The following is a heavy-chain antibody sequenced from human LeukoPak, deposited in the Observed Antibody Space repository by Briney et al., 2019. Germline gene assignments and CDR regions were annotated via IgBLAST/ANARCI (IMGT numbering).Heavy chain of an antibody. D-gene: IGHD5-24*01. CDR3: ARALHDYNPYYFDY. CDR1: GGSISSYY. J-gene: IGHJ4*02. V-gene: IGHV4-59*01. CDR2: IYYSGST. Sequence: SETLSLTCTVSGGSISSYYWSWIRQLPGKGLEWIGYIYYSGSTNYSPSLKSRVTISVDTSKNQFSLKLSSVTAADTAVYYCARALHDYNPYYFDYWGQGTLVTVSS.